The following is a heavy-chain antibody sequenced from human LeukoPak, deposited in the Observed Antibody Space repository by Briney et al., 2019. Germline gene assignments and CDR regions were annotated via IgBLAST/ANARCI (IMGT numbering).Heavy chain of an antibody. CDR3: ATDPAQDEYGDIDY. Sequence: GGSLRLSCAASGLTFSSYWLSWVRQAPGKGLEWVANIKQDGSEKYYVDSVKGRFTISRDSAKNSLYLQMNSLRAEDTAVYYRATDPAQDEYGDIDYWGQGALVTVSS. J-gene: IGHJ4*02. CDR1: GLTFSSYW. V-gene: IGHV3-7*01. CDR2: IKQDGSEK. D-gene: IGHD4-17*01.